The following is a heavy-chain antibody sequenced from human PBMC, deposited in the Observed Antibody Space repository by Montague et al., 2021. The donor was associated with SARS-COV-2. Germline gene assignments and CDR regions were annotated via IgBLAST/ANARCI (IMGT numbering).Heavy chain of an antibody. CDR3: ARAQGLSGYYGPAYYFNY. Sequence: SETLSLTCTVSGGSISSRSHCWGWIRQPPGKGLEWIGSIYYSGSTYYNPSLKSRVTISVDTSKNQFSLKLSSVTAADTAVYYCARAQGLSGYYGPAYYFNYWGQGTLVTVSS. CDR1: GGSISSRSHC. J-gene: IGHJ4*02. CDR2: IYYSGST. V-gene: IGHV4-39*07. D-gene: IGHD3-9*01.